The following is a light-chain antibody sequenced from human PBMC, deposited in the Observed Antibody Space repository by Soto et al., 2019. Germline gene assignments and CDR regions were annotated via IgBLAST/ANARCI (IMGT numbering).Light chain of an antibody. V-gene: IGKV1-5*03. CDR2: ATR. CDR3: QQYSVSPT. CDR1: QSVSRW. Sequence: DIQLTQSPSTLSASVGDRVTITCRASQSVSRWLAWYQQKPGKPPKLLIYATRDLENGVPERFGGSGSGTEFTLAINSLQPDDRATYYCQQYSVSPTFGQGTRLELK. J-gene: IGKJ2*01.